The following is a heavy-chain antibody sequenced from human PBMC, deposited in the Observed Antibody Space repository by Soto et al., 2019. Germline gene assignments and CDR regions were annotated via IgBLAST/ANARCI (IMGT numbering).Heavy chain of an antibody. D-gene: IGHD5-12*01. CDR3: ARQPNSGYDSFHYYYYGMDV. CDR2: IYYSGST. V-gene: IGHV4-39*01. J-gene: IGHJ6*02. Sequence: PSETLSLTCTVSGGSISSSSYYWGWIRQPPGKGLEWIGSIYYSGSTYYNPSLKSRVTISVDTSKNQFSLKLSSVTAADTAVYYCARQPNSGYDSFHYYYYGMDVWGQGTTVTVSS. CDR1: GGSISSSSYY.